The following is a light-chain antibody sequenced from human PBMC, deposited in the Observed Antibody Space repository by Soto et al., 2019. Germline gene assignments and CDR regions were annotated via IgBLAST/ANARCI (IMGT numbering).Light chain of an antibody. V-gene: IGLV1-40*01. CDR3: QSYDSRLSGSVV. CDR1: SSNIGAGFD. CDR2: DTK. J-gene: IGLJ2*01. Sequence: QSALTQPPSVSGAPGQTVTISCTGSSSNIGAGFDVHWYQQLPGTAPKLLIFDTKNRPSGVPDRFSGSKSGTSASLAITGLQAEDEADYYCQSYDSRLSGSVVFGGGTTLTVL.